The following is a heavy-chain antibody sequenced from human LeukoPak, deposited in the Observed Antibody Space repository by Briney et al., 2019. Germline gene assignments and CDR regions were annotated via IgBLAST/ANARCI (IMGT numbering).Heavy chain of an antibody. CDR2: ISNSGDDT. CDR3: AKRRGDV. Sequence: PGGSLRLSCVVSGFTISHYAMTWVRQAPGKGLEWVSSISNSGDDTDYADSVKGRFTVSRDNSENSLYLQMNSLGVEDTAVYYCAKRRGDVWGKGTTVTVSS. V-gene: IGHV3-23*01. J-gene: IGHJ6*04. CDR1: GFTISHYA.